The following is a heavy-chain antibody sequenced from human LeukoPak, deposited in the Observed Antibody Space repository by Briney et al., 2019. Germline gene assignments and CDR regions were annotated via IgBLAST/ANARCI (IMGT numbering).Heavy chain of an antibody. J-gene: IGHJ5*02. Sequence: SETLSLTCAVYGGSFSGYYWSWIRQPPGKGLEWIGEINHSGSTNYNPSLKSRVTISVDTSKNQFYLKLSSVTAADTAVYYCARGGPTFITIFGVVINWFDPWGQGTLVTVSS. CDR3: ARGGPTFITIFGVVINWFDP. V-gene: IGHV4-34*01. CDR1: GGSFSGYY. CDR2: INHSGST. D-gene: IGHD3-3*01.